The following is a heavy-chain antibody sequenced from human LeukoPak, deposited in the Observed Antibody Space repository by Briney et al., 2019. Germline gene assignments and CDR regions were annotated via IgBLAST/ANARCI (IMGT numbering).Heavy chain of an antibody. CDR2: IKSDGRST. Sequence: PGGSLRLSCVASGFTFSSHWMHWVRQGPGKGLVWVSRIKSDGRSTNYADSVKGRFTISRDDAKNTLYLRMNSLRAEDTAVYYCARGGRPPEALGDTFDIWGQGTLVTVSS. V-gene: IGHV3-74*01. CDR1: GFTFSSHW. CDR3: ARGGRPPEALGDTFDI. J-gene: IGHJ3*02. D-gene: IGHD1-26*01.